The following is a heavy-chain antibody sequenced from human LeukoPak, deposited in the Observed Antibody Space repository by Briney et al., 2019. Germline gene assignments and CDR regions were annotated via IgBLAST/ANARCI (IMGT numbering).Heavy chain of an antibody. Sequence: PSETLSLTCTVSGGSISSYYWSWIRQPPGKGLEWIGYIYYSGSTNYNPSLKSLVTISVDTSKNQFSLKLSSVTAADTAVYYCARQHLEGWFDPWGQGTLVTVSS. J-gene: IGHJ5*02. CDR2: IYYSGST. V-gene: IGHV4-59*08. CDR3: ARQHLEGWFDP. CDR1: GGSISSYY.